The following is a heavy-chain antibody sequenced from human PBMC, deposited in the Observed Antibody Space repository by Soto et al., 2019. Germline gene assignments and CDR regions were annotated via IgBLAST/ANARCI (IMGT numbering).Heavy chain of an antibody. CDR1: GFTFYSYA. J-gene: IGHJ4*02. D-gene: IGHD5-12*01. Sequence: PQRLPCAASGFTFYSYAMAVACKAPGKGLEWVSYITISSSTIYYAESVKGRFTISRDNAKNSLYLQMNSLRAEDTAVYYCARQGVHTGATTSTDYWGQGTLVTVSS. CDR3: ARQGVHTGATTSTDY. CDR2: ITISSSTI. V-gene: IGHV3-48*01.